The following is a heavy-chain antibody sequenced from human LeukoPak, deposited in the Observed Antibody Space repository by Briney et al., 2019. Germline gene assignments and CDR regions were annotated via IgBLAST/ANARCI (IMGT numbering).Heavy chain of an antibody. J-gene: IGHJ4*02. CDR3: ARANYYDSKDY. CDR2: ISGSGSGGST. Sequence: GGSLRLSCAASGFTFRTYAMSWLRQAPGKGLEWVPAISGSGSGGSTYYADSVKGRFTISRDNSKNTLYLQMSSLRGEDTAVYYCARANYYDSKDYWGQGTLVTVSS. CDR1: GFTFRTYA. D-gene: IGHD3-22*01. V-gene: IGHV3-23*01.